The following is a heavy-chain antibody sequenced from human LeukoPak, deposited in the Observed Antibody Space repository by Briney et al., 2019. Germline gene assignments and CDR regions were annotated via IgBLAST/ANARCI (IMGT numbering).Heavy chain of an antibody. J-gene: IGHJ4*02. CDR1: GYTFTGYY. CDR3: ASPLDSSGYIFDY. Sequence: ASVKVSCKASGYTFTGYYMHWVRQAPGQGVEWRGWINPNSGGTNYAQKFQGRVTMTRDTSISTAYMELSRLRSDDTAVYYCASPLDSSGYIFDYWGQGTLVTVSS. CDR2: INPNSGGT. D-gene: IGHD3-22*01. V-gene: IGHV1-2*02.